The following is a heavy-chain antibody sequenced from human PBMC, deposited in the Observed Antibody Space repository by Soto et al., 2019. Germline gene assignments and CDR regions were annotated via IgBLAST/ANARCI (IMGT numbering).Heavy chain of an antibody. CDR3: SKDCGISMVRGFITPLGAFDS. CDR2: ISWNSGSI. J-gene: IGHJ3*02. CDR1: GFTFDDYA. D-gene: IGHD3-10*01. V-gene: IGHV3-9*01. Sequence: EVQLVESGGGLVQPGRSLRLSCAASGFTFDDYAMHWVRQAPGKGLEWVSGISWNSGSIGYADSVKGRFTISRDNAKNSLYLQMNILRVEDTALYYCSKDCGISMVRGFITPLGAFDSWGQGTIVTVSS.